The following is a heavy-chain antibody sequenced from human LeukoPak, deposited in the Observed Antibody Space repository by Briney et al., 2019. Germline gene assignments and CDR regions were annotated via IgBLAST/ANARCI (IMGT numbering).Heavy chain of an antibody. CDR3: ARDGMLSTGSCHGYFDY. J-gene: IGHJ4*02. V-gene: IGHV3-64*01. D-gene: IGHD2-15*01. CDR2: ISSDGGST. Sequence: GGSLRLSCAASRFTFSSYAMHWVRQAPGKGLEYVSSISSDGGSTYYANSVKGRFTISRDNSKNTLYLQMGSLRAEDMAVYYCARDGMLSTGSCHGYFDYWGQGTLVTVSS. CDR1: RFTFSSYA.